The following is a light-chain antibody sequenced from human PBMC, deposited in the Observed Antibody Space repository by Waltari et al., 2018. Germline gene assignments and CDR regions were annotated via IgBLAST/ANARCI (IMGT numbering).Light chain of an antibody. J-gene: IGLJ3*02. CDR3: SSYAGSHWV. CDR2: DVN. Sequence: QSALTQPRSVSGSPGQSVPISCTGTSSDVGRSNYASWYQQHPGRAPKLMIFDVNKRPSGVPDRFSGSKSGNTASLTISGLQADDEADYYCSSYAGSHWVFGAGTKLTVL. CDR1: SSDVGRSNY. V-gene: IGLV2-11*01.